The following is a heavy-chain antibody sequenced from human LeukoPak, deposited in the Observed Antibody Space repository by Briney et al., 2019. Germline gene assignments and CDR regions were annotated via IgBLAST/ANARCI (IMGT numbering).Heavy chain of an antibody. V-gene: IGHV3-21*01. CDR2: ISSTATYT. CDR3: ARDYGTGRRDSFDY. CDR1: GFTFSHYT. D-gene: IGHD1-14*01. Sequence: GGSLRLSCAGSGFTFSHYTMNWVRQGPGKGLEWVSSISSTATYTYYADSVKGRFTVSRDNAENSLYLQTNSLRAEDTVVYYCARDYGTGRRDSFDYWGQGTLVTVSS. J-gene: IGHJ4*02.